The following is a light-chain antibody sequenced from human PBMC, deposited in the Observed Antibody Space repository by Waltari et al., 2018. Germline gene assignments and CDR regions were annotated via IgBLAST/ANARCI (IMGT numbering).Light chain of an antibody. CDR1: SLRRYF. Sequence: SSELTQDPTVSVALGQAVNITCQGASLRRYFVSWYQQKPGQAPVLGSYGQNKRPSGIPDRFSGSRSGNTASLTIAGAEAADEADYYCYSRNSDDFTYVFGTGTKLTVL. CDR3: YSRNSDDFTYV. V-gene: IGLV3-19*01. CDR2: GQN. J-gene: IGLJ1*01.